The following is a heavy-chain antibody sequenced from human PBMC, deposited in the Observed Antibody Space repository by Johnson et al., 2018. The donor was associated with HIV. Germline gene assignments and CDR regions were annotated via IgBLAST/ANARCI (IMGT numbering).Heavy chain of an antibody. J-gene: IGHJ3*02. Sequence: VQLVESGGGLVKPGGSLRLSCAAPGLTFSDYYMTWIRQAPGQGLEWVSGINWNGGSTGYADSVKGRFTISRDDAKNSLYLQMNSLRAEDTALYYCARVWSGSYYSNAFDSWGQGTMVTVSS. CDR3: ARVWSGSYYSNAFDS. D-gene: IGHD2-15*01. CDR1: GLTFSDYY. CDR2: INWNGGST. V-gene: IGHV3-20*04.